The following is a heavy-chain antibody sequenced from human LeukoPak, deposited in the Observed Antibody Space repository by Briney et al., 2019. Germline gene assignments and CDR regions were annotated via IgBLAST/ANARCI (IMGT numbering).Heavy chain of an antibody. CDR1: GFTFSSYG. CDR2: IRYDGSNK. J-gene: IGHJ4*02. D-gene: IGHD3-9*01. V-gene: IGHV3-30*02. CDR3: AKDGRYFDWLLYNYFDY. Sequence: GGSLRLSCAASGFTFSSYGMHWVRQAPGKGLEWVAFIRYDGSNKYYADSVKGRFTISRDNPKNTLYLQMNSLRAEDTAVSYCAKDGRYFDWLLYNYFDYWGQGTLVTVSP.